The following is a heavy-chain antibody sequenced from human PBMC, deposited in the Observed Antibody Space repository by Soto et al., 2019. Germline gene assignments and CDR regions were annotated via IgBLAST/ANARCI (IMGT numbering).Heavy chain of an antibody. Sequence: SVKVSCKTSGGTFSNDIITWVRQAPGQGLEWMGRIIPLLDIANYAQKFQGRVTITADKSTSTAYMELNSLRSEDTAVYYCARDSPIGSTFSGYDAIDYWGQGTLVTVSS. V-gene: IGHV1-69*04. CDR2: IIPLLDIA. J-gene: IGHJ4*02. CDR3: ARDSPIGSTFSGYDAIDY. CDR1: GGTFSNDI. D-gene: IGHD5-12*01.